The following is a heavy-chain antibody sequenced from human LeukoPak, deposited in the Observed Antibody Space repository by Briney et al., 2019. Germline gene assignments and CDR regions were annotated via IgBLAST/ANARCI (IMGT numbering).Heavy chain of an antibody. V-gene: IGHV4-34*01. J-gene: IGHJ4*02. CDR3: ARGSTTADY. Sequence: SETLSLTCAVYDGSFSGYYWTWIRQPPGKGLEWIGEINHSGSTNYNPPLQSRVTMSVDTSKNQFSLKVSSVTAADTAVYYCARGSTTADYWGQGTLVTVSS. D-gene: IGHD4-17*01. CDR2: INHSGST. CDR1: DGSFSGYY.